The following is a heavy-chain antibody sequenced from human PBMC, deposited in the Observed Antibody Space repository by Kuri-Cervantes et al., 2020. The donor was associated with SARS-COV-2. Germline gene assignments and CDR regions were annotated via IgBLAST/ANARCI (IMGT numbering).Heavy chain of an antibody. V-gene: IGHV1-46*01. CDR1: GYTFTSYY. CDR2: INPSGGST. J-gene: IGHJ6*02. CDR3: AAERGGYCSSTSCYTREEYYYYGMDV. D-gene: IGHD2-2*02. Sequence: ASVKVSCKASGYTFTSYYVHWVRQAPGQGLEWMGIINPSGGSTSYAQKFQGRVTMTRDTSTSTVYMELSSLRSEDTAVYYCAAERGGYCSSTSCYTREEYYYYGMDVWGQGTTVTVSS.